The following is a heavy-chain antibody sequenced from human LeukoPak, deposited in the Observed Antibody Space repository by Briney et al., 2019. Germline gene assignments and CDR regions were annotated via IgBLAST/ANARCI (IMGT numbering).Heavy chain of an antibody. CDR1: GFTFSRYW. J-gene: IGHJ5*02. V-gene: IGHV3-74*01. D-gene: IGHD3-16*01. Sequence: GGSLRLSCAASGFTFSRYWMHWVRQAPGKGLLWVSRINSDGSSTTYADSVKSRFTIFRDNAKNTLYLQMNSLRAEDTAVYFCAGSYAENWFDPWGPGTLVTVSS. CDR3: AGSYAENWFDP. CDR2: INSDGSST.